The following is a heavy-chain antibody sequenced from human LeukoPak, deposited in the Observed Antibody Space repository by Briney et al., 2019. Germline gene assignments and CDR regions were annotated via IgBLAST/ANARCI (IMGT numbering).Heavy chain of an antibody. CDR3: AKDIARGSDWRGGFDY. Sequence: GGSLRLSCAASGFTFDGYAMHWVRQAPGKGLEWVSLISWDGGSTYYADSVKGRFTISRDNSKNSLYPQMNSLRAEDTALYYCAKDIARGSDWRGGFDYWGQGTLVTVSS. CDR1: GFTFDGYA. V-gene: IGHV3-43D*04. J-gene: IGHJ4*02. D-gene: IGHD3/OR15-3a*01. CDR2: ISWDGGST.